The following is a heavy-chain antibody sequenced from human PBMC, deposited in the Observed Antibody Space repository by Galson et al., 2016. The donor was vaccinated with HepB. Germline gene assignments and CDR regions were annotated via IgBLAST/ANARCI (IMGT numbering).Heavy chain of an antibody. CDR1: GFTFSNYG. D-gene: IGHD1-26*01. CDR3: VQGSTAPAV. V-gene: IGHV3-23*01. CDR2: ISRSGDST. J-gene: IGHJ6*04. Sequence: SLRLSCAASGFTFSNYGMTWVRLAPGKGLEVVSSISRSGDSTDYADSVKGRFTISRDNSKNTLSLQMNSLTADDTAIYYCVQGSTAPAVWGKGTPVTVST.